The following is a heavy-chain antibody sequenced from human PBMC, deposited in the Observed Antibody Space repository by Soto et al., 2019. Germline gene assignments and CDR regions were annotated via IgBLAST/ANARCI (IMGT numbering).Heavy chain of an antibody. Sequence: QVRLVESGGGVVQPGRSLRLSCAGSGFDFNNYGIQWVRQAPGKGLEWVAVVSHDGTAKIYADPVKGRFTISRDGSENMVYLQMDSLRVEDTAVYYCAKEYSSVWSHWYFDLWGRGTLVTVSS. CDR2: VSHDGTAK. D-gene: IGHD6-19*01. V-gene: IGHV3-30*18. CDR1: GFDFNNYG. J-gene: IGHJ2*01. CDR3: AKEYSSVWSHWYFDL.